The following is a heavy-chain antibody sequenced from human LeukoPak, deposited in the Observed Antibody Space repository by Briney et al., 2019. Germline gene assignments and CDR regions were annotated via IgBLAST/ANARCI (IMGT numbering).Heavy chain of an antibody. V-gene: IGHV4-38-2*02. J-gene: IGHJ4*02. Sequence: SETLSLTCTVSGGSFSGYYWGWIRQPPGKGLEWIGSIYHSGSTYYNPSLKSRVTISVDTSKNQFSLKLSSVTAADTAVYYCARDDYGDYDRLNYFDYWGQGTLVTVSS. CDR2: IYHSGST. CDR3: ARDDYGDYDRLNYFDY. CDR1: GGSFSGYY. D-gene: IGHD4-17*01.